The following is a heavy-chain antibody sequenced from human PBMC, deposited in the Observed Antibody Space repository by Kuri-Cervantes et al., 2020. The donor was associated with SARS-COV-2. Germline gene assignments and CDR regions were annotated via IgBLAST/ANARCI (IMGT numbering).Heavy chain of an antibody. CDR1: GFTFSSYA. CDR2: ISGSGGST. Sequence: GESLKISCAASGFTFSSYAMSWVRQAPGKGLEWVSAISGSGGSTYYADSVKGRFTISRDNSKDTLYLQMNSLRAEDTAVYYCAKVSTIFRGLYYFDFWGQGTLVTVSS. J-gene: IGHJ4*02. D-gene: IGHD3-3*01. V-gene: IGHV3-23*01. CDR3: AKVSTIFRGLYYFDF.